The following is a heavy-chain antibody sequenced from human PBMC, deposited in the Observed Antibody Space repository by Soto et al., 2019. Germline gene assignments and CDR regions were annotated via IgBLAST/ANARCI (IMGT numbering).Heavy chain of an antibody. V-gene: IGHV3-30-3*01. CDR1: GFTFSSYA. Sequence: QVQLVESGGGVAQPGRSLRLSCAASGFTFSSYAMHWVCQAPGKGLEWVAVISCDGSNKYYADSWKGRFTIPRDNSRNTLYLQINSLRAEDTAVYYCARAGCDGGSCYTLVGLRYGMDVWGQGATVTVSS. J-gene: IGHJ6*02. CDR2: ISCDGSNK. CDR3: ARAGCDGGSCYTLVGLRYGMDV. D-gene: IGHD2-15*01.